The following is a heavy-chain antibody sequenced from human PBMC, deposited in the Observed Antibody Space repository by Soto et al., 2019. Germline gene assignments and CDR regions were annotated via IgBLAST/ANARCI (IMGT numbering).Heavy chain of an antibody. D-gene: IGHD3-22*01. V-gene: IGHV3-74*01. J-gene: IGHJ4*02. CDR2: INSDGSST. CDR1: GFTFSSYW. Sequence: EVQLVESGGGLVQPGGSLRLSCAASGFTFSSYWMHWVRQAPGKGLVWVSRINSDGSSTSYADSVKGRFTISRDNAKNTLYLKMNGLRAEDRVVYYCATRASYYDSRGSFDYGGQGPLVPVSS. CDR3: ATRASYYDSRGSFDY.